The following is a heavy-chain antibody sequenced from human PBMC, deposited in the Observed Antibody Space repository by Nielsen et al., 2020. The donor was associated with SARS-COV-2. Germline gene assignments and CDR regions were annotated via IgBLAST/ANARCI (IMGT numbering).Heavy chain of an antibody. D-gene: IGHD3-16*01. CDR2: ISGGGITI. CDR1: GFPLSSYE. CDR3: AREFGAGAFGF. Sequence: GESLKISCAASGFPLSSYELNWVRQAPGKGLEWVASISGGGITIFYADSVKGRFTTSRDNAKNSLFLQMNSLRAEDTATYYCAREFGAGAFGFWGQGTQVTVSS. V-gene: IGHV3-48*03. J-gene: IGHJ4*02.